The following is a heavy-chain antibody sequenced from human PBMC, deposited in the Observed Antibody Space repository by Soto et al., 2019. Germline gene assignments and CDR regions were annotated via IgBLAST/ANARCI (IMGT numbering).Heavy chain of an antibody. CDR2: IYHSGST. Sequence: PSETLSLTCTVSGGSISSYYWTWIRQPPGKELEWIGYIYHSGSTSYNPSLKSRATISVDTSENQFSLKLSSVTAADTAVYYCARVSPRGRGLITTTYYYMDVWGKGTTVTVSS. V-gene: IGHV4-59*08. J-gene: IGHJ6*03. D-gene: IGHD3-10*01. CDR3: ARVSPRGRGLITTTYYYMDV. CDR1: GGSISSYY.